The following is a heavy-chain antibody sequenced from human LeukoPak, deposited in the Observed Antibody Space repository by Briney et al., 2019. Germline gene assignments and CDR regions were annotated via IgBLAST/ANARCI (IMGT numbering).Heavy chain of an antibody. CDR3: ARDLVGATKDNWFDP. D-gene: IGHD1-26*01. V-gene: IGHV3-74*01. CDR2: INSDGSST. J-gene: IGHJ5*02. Sequence: GGSLRLSCAASGFTFSSYWMHRVRQAPGKGLVWVSRINSDGSSTSYADSVKGRFTISRDNAKNTLYLQMNSLRAEDTAVYYCARDLVGATKDNWFDPWGQGTLVTVSS. CDR1: GFTFSSYW.